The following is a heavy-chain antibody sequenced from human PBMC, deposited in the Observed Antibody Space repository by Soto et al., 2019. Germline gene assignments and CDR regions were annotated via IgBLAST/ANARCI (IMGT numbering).Heavy chain of an antibody. D-gene: IGHD2-8*02. CDR1: GYTFTNYA. CDR3: ARSGXGYCTGGVCHANNWVDP. V-gene: IGHV1-3*04. CDR2: INTGNGNT. J-gene: IGHJ5*02. Sequence: ASVKVSCKTSGYTFTNYAIHWVRQAPGQRLEWMGWINTGNGNTRYSQKFQDRITITRDTSASTAYLELSSLRSEDTAVYYCARSGXGYCTGGVCHANNWVDPWGQGTLVTVSS.